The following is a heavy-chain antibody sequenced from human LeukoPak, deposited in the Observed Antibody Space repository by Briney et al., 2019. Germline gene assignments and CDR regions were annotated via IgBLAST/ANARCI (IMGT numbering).Heavy chain of an antibody. V-gene: IGHV1-3*01. CDR2: INAGNGNT. Sequence: VASVKVSCKASGYTFTSYAMHWVRQAAGQRLEWMGWINAGNGNTKYSQKFQGRVTITRDTSASTAYMELSSLRSEDTAVYYCARAHITMVRGVIIADDYWGQGTLVTVSS. CDR1: GYTFTSYA. J-gene: IGHJ4*02. D-gene: IGHD3-10*01. CDR3: ARAHITMVRGVIIADDY.